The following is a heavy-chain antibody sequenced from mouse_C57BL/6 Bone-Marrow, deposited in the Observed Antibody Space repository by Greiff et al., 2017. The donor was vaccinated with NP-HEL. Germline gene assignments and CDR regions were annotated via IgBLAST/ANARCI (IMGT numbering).Heavy chain of an antibody. CDR2: IYPGGGYT. Sequence: QVQLKESGAELVRPGTSVKMSCKASGYTFTNYWIGWAKQRPGHGLEWIGDIYPGGGYTNYNEQFKGKATLTADKSSSTAYMQFSSRTSEDSAIYYCAREEGDYAMDYWGQGTSVTVSS. CDR3: AREEGDYAMDY. CDR1: GYTFTNYW. J-gene: IGHJ4*01. V-gene: IGHV1-63*01.